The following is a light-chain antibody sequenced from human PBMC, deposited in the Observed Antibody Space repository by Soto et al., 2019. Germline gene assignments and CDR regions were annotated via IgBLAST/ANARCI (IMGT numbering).Light chain of an antibody. CDR1: QSVSIW. V-gene: IGKV1-5*03. CDR2: KSS. CDR3: QQFNNSTWT. J-gene: IGKJ1*01. Sequence: DIQMTQSPSTLSASEGDRVTISCRASQSVSIWLAWYQQKPGRAPKLLIYKSSILESGVPSRFSGSGSGTEFTLTISSLQPDDFATYYCQQFNNSTWTFGHGTKVDIX.